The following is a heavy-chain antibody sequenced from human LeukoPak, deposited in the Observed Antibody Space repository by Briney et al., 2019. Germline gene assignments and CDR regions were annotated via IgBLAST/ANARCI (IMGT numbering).Heavy chain of an antibody. CDR3: ARDALPSSPYYFDY. J-gene: IGHJ4*02. Sequence: ASVKVSCKASGYTFTDYYIHWVRQAPGQGLEWMGWINPNSGGTNYAQKFQGRVAMTRDTSISIAYMELSRLRSDDTAVYYCARDALPSSPYYFDYWGQGTPVTVSS. D-gene: IGHD1-26*01. CDR1: GYTFTDYY. V-gene: IGHV1-2*02. CDR2: INPNSGGT.